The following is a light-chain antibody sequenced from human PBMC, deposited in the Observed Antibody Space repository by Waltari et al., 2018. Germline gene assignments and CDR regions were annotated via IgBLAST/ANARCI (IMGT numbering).Light chain of an antibody. CDR2: DDS. V-gene: IGLV3-21*02. J-gene: IGLJ3*02. CDR3: QAWHTQSDRVV. Sequence: SYVLTQPPSVSVAPGQTARITCEGDNIGSESLHWYQQRPGQAPLVVVYDDSDRPSGIPERFSGFNSGNMATLTISRVEAGDEADYCCQAWHTQSDRVVFGGGTKLTV. CDR1: NIGSES.